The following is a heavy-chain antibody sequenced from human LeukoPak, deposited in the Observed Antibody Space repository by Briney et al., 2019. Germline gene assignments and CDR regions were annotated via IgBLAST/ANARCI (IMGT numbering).Heavy chain of an antibody. V-gene: IGHV1-18*04. D-gene: IGHD2-15*01. CDR2: ISAYNSNT. CDR3: AYLGYCSGGSCLPTNY. J-gene: IGHJ4*02. CDR1: GYTFTSYG. Sequence: ASVKVSCKASGYTFTSYGISWVRQAPGQGLEWMGWISAYNSNTNYAQKLQGRVTMTTDTSTSTAYMELRSLRSDDTAVYYCAYLGYCSGGSCLPTNYWGQGTLVTVSS.